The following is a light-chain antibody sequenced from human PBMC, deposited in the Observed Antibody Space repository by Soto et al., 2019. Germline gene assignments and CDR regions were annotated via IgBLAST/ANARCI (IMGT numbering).Light chain of an antibody. CDR2: EVS. CDR3: SSYTTSSTHWV. V-gene: IGLV2-14*01. Sequence: QSVLTQPASVSGSPGQSITISCTGTSSDVGGYNYVSWYQQHPGKAPKLMIYEVSNRPSGVSNRFSGSKSGNTASLTISGLQAADKADYYCSSYTTSSTHWVFGGGTKVTVL. J-gene: IGLJ3*02. CDR1: SSDVGGYNY.